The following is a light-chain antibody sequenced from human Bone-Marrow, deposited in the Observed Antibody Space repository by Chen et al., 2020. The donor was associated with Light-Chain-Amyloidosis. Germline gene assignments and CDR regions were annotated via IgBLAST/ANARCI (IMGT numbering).Light chain of an antibody. CDR3: QHRGGWPPLS. CDR2: DAS. J-gene: IGKJ4*01. V-gene: IGKV3-11*01. CDR1: QTISTH. Sequence: EVVFTKAPATPSFSPGERATPSCRASQTISTHLVWYQQKPGQVPRLLSYDASTRATGIPARFSGSGSGTDFTLSISSLEAEDFAVYYCQHRGGWPPLSFGGGIKIEIK.